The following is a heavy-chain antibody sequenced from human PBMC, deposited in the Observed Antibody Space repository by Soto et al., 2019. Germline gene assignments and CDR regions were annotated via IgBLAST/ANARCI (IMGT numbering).Heavy chain of an antibody. V-gene: IGHV4-31*03. D-gene: IGHD3-16*01. J-gene: IGHJ4*02. CDR3: ARDSGGDDFTVQFDY. CDR2: ISYSGST. Sequence: QVQLQESGPGLVKPSQTLSLTCTVSGGSISSGTSYWSWIRQHPGKGLEWIGYISYSGSTYYNPSLKSRVTISVDTAKNQCSLKLSSVTAADTAVYYCARDSGGDDFTVQFDYWGQGTLVTVSS. CDR1: GGSISSGTSY.